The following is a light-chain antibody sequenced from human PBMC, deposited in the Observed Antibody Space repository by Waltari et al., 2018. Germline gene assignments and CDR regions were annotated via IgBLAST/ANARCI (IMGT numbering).Light chain of an antibody. V-gene: IGLV2-11*01. J-gene: IGLJ1*01. CDR2: DVS. CDR1: SSDVGGSNY. CDR3: CSYAGTYTFV. Sequence: SALTQPRSVSASPGQSVTISCTGSSSDVGGSNYVSWYQQHPGEAPKLLIYDVSKRPSGVPDRFSGSKSGITASLTISGLQAEDEAEYYCCSYAGTYTFVFGTGTKVTVL.